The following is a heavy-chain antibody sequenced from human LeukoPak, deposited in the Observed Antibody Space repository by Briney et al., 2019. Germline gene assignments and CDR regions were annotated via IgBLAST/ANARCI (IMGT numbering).Heavy chain of an antibody. Sequence: ASVKVSCKASGYTFTVYYMHWVRQAPGQGLEWMGWINPNSGATNYAQKFQGRVTMTRDTSISTAYMELSRLKSDDTAVYYCAREHSSSSGKVFDYWGQGTLVTVSS. CDR2: INPNSGAT. D-gene: IGHD6-6*01. CDR3: AREHSSSSGKVFDY. CDR1: GYTFTVYY. J-gene: IGHJ4*02. V-gene: IGHV1-2*02.